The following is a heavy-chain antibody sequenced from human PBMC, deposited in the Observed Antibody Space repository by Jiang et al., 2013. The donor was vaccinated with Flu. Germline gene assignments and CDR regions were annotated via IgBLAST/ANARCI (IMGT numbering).Heavy chain of an antibody. J-gene: IGHJ4*02. V-gene: IGHV5-10-1*01. CDR1: FTSYW. CDR2: IDPSDSYT. CDR3: ARPSRDGGNSGDFDY. D-gene: IGHD4-23*01. Sequence: FTSYWISWVRQMPGKGLEWMGRIDPSDSYTNYSPSFQGHVTISADKSISTAYLQWSSLKASDTAMYYCARPSRDGGNSGDFDYWGQGTLVTVSS.